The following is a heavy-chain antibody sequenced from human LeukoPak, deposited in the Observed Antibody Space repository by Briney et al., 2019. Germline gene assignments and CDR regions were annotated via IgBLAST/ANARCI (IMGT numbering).Heavy chain of an antibody. D-gene: IGHD6-13*01. CDR3: AKAGGSMWYSPQFDY. CDR1: GFIFSSYA. J-gene: IGHJ4*02. CDR2: ISGSGGST. Sequence: GGSLRLSCAASGFIFSSYAMNWVRQAPGKGLEWVSAISGSGGSTYYADSVKGRFTISRDSAKNMLYLQMNSLRAEDAAVYYCAKAGGSMWYSPQFDYWGPGTPVTVSS. V-gene: IGHV3-23*01.